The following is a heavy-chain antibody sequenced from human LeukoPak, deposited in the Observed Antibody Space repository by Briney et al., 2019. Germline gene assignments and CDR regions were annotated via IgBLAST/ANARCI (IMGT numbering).Heavy chain of an antibody. J-gene: IGHJ4*02. V-gene: IGHV4-38-2*02. CDR1: GYSISSGYY. CDR3: ARRIAAAGTNCFDY. D-gene: IGHD6-13*01. Sequence: SETLSLTCTVSGYSISSGYYWGWIRQPPGKGLEWIGSIYHSGSTYYNPSLKSRVTISVDTSKNQFSLKLSSVTAADTAVYYCARRIAAAGTNCFDYWGQGTLVTVSS. CDR2: IYHSGST.